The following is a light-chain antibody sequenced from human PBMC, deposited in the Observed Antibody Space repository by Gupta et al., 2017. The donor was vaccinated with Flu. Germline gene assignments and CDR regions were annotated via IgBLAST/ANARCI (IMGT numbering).Light chain of an antibody. Sequence: SVLTQPPSASGTPGQNLAISCSGSTSSIGYHHVYWYLQLPETAPKLVIYMNDQRSSGVPDRFSGSKSDTAASLAISGLQSEDKADYYCATWDSSLEAWVFGGGTKLTVL. J-gene: IGLJ3*02. CDR3: ATWDSSLEAWV. V-gene: IGLV1-47*01. CDR1: TSSIGYHH. CDR2: MND.